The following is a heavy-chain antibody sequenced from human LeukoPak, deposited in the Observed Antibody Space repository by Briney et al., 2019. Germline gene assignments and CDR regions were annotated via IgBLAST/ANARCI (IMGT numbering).Heavy chain of an antibody. V-gene: IGHV5-51*01. J-gene: IGHJ3*02. CDR2: IYPGDSNT. CDR3: ARWSYCSSTSCYGRSAFDI. Sequence: GESLKISCKGSGYSFTSYWIGWVRQMPGKGLEWMGSIYPGDSNTRYSPSFQGQVTISADKSISTAYLQWSSLKASDTAMYYCARWSYCSSTSCYGRSAFDIWGQGTMVTASS. CDR1: GYSFTSYW. D-gene: IGHD2-2*01.